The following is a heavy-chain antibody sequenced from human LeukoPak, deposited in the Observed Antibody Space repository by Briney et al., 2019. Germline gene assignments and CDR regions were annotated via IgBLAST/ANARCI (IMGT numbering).Heavy chain of an antibody. J-gene: IGHJ4*02. D-gene: IGHD3-10*01. CDR2: INPNSGGT. CDR3: ASGYGSGSYGGSDY. V-gene: IGHV1-2*02. CDR1: GYSFGRHG. Sequence: DSVKVSCKASGYSFGRHGISWVRQAPGQGLEWMGWINPNSGGTNYAQKFQGRVTMTRDTSISTAYMELSRLRSDDTAVYYCASGYGSGSYGGSDYWGQGTLVTVSS.